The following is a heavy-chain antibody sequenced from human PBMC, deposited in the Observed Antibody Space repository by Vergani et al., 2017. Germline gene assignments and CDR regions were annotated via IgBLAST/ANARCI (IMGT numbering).Heavy chain of an antibody. CDR3: ARDRSLYYYYGMDV. V-gene: IGHV3-30-3*01. J-gene: IGHJ6*02. Sequence: QVQLVESGGGVVQPGRSLRLSCAASGFTFSSYAMHWVRQAPGKGLEWVAVISYDGSNKYYADSVKGRFTISRDNSKNTLYLQMNSLRAEDTAVYYCARDRSLYYYYGMDVWGQGP. CDR2: ISYDGSNK. CDR1: GFTFSSYA.